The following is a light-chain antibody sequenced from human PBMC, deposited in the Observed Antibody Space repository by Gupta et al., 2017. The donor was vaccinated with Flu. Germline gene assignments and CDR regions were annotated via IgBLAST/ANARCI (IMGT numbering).Light chain of an antibody. V-gene: IGLV3-1*01. Sequence: CFGDYLGGTYISWYQHKPGQSPVLLIYQYNERPSGIPERFSGSTSGNTATLTISGTQATDEADYYCQAWDTSIVIFGGGTKLTVL. CDR2: QYN. CDR1: YLGGTY. CDR3: QAWDTSIVI. J-gene: IGLJ2*01.